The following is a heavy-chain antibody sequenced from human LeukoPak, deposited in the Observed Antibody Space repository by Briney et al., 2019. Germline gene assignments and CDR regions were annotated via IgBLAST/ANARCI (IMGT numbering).Heavy chain of an antibody. D-gene: IGHD3-3*01. J-gene: IGHJ4*02. CDR2: ISGSGGST. V-gene: IGHV3-23*01. CDR1: GFTFSSYA. CDR3: AKPQPYDFWSGYEVDY. Sequence: PGGSLRLSCAASGFTFSSYAMSWVRQAPGKGLEWVSAISGSGGSTYYADSVKGRFTISRDNSKNTLYLQMNSLRAEDTAVYYCAKPQPYDFWSGYEVDYWGQGTLVTVSS.